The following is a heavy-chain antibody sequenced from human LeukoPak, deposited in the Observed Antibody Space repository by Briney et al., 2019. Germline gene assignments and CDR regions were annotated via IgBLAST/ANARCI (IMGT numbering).Heavy chain of an antibody. D-gene: IGHD5-24*01. CDR1: GFTVSSNY. Sequence: GGSLRLSCAASGFTVSSNYMSWVRQAPGKGLEWVSVIYSGGNTYYADSVKGRFTISRDNSKNTLYLQMNSLRAEDTAVYYCARTGVEMATLYYYYYMDVWGKGTTVTVS. V-gene: IGHV3-66*02. J-gene: IGHJ6*03. CDR2: IYSGGNT. CDR3: ARTGVEMATLYYYYYMDV.